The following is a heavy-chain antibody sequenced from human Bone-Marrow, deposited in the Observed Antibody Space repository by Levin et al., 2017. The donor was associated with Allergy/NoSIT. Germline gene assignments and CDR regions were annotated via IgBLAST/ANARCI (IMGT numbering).Heavy chain of an antibody. CDR3: ARLGYSYGVVDAFDI. D-gene: IGHD5-18*01. J-gene: IGHJ3*02. CDR1: GGSISSYY. Sequence: SETLSLTCTVSGGSISSYYWSWIRQPPGKGLEWIGYIYYSGSTNYNPSLKSRVTISVDTSKNQFSLKLSSVTAADTAVYYCARLGYSYGVVDAFDIWGQGTMVTVSS. V-gene: IGHV4-59*08. CDR2: IYYSGST.